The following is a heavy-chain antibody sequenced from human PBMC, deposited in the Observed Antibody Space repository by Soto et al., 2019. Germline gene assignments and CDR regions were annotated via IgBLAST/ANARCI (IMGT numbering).Heavy chain of an antibody. Sequence: RQPPGKGLEWIGYIDHSXSAXXXPSLKSRATISIDTSNNQFSXKMTSXTAXDTAVYXXXXEXGXFXFDHWGQGTLVTVSS. CDR2: IDHSXSA. J-gene: IGHJ4*02. CDR3: XXEXGXFXFDH. V-gene: IGHV4-30-4*01.